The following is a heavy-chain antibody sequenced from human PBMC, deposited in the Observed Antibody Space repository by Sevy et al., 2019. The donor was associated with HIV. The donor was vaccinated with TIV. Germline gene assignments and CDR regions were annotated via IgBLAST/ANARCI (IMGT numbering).Heavy chain of an antibody. CDR2: ISGSGSRT. J-gene: IGHJ6*03. Sequence: GESLKISCAVSGFSFDSYGMTWVRQAPGKGLEWVSGISGSGSRTYYADSVKGRFIISRDNSKNTLDLQMNSLRSEESVIYYCGKGGGGHYDPDEIGYYFYYYNMDVWGKGTTVTVSS. CDR3: GKGGGGHYDPDEIGYYFYYYNMDV. D-gene: IGHD3-22*01. V-gene: IGHV3-23*01. CDR1: GFSFDSYG.